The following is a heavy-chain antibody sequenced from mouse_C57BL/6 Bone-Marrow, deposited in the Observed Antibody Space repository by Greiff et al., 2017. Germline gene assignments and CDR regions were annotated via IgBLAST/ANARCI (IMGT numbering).Heavy chain of an antibody. D-gene: IGHD4-1*01. CDR3: ARNDWDVRFAY. V-gene: IGHV2-2*01. Sequence: VQLQQSGPGLVQPSQSLSITCTVSGFSLTSYGVHWVRQSPGKGLEWLGVIWSGGSTDYNAAFISRLSISKDNSKCQVFFKMNSLHADDTAIYYCARNDWDVRFAYWGQGTLVTVSA. CDR2: IWSGGST. J-gene: IGHJ3*01. CDR1: GFSLTSYG.